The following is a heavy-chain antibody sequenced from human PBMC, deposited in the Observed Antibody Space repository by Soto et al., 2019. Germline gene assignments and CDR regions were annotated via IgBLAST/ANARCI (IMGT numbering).Heavy chain of an antibody. CDR3: AMRPPNSSGWAVYFDY. J-gene: IGHJ4*02. D-gene: IGHD6-19*01. V-gene: IGHV3-23*01. Sequence: GGSLRLSCAASGFTFSSYAMSWVRQAPGKGLEWVSAISGSGGSTYYADSVKGRFTISRDNSKNTLYLQMNSLRAEDTAVYYCAMRPPNSSGWAVYFDYWGQGTLVTVSS. CDR1: GFTFSSYA. CDR2: ISGSGGST.